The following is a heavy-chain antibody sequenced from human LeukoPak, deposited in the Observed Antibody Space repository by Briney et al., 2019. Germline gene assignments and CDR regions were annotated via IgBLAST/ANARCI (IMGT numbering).Heavy chain of an antibody. CDR1: RVSITTYF. Sequence: SETLSPTCTVSRVSITTYFRSWIPQPPGKGLEWIWYVYYNVITHYNTPLKRRVSISLDTSKNQFSLRLNSVTAAGTAVYYCASQFGGTTFHWGQGTLVTVSS. CDR3: ASQFGGTTFH. V-gene: IGHV4-59*01. D-gene: IGHD1/OR15-1a*01. J-gene: IGHJ4*02. CDR2: VYYNVIT.